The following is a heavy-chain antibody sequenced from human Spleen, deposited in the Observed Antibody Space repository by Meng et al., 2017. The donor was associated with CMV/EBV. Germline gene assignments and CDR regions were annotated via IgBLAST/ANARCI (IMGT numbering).Heavy chain of an antibody. CDR3: ARDAIFVPSIAKQNYYGMDV. CDR2: IYYSGST. Sequence: SETLSLTCTVSGGSISSRNYYWGWIRQPPGKGLEWIGSIYYSGSTYYNSSLKSRVTISVDTSKNQFSLRLSSVTAADTAVYYCARDAIFVPSIAKQNYYGMDVWGQGTTVTVSS. V-gene: IGHV4-39*07. D-gene: IGHD3-3*02. CDR1: GGSISSRNYY. J-gene: IGHJ6*02.